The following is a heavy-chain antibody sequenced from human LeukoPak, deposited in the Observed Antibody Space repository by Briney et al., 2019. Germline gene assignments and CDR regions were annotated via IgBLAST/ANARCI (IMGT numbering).Heavy chain of an antibody. J-gene: IGHJ4*02. CDR1: GGSISSGGYY. D-gene: IGHD2-15*01. CDR3: ARAVGCSGGSCTDY. CDR2: IYYSGST. Sequence: SETLSLTCTVSGGSISSGGYYWSWIRQHPERGLEWIGYIYYSGSTNYNPSLKSRVTISVDTSKNQFSLKLSSVTAADTAVYYCARAVGCSGGSCTDYWGQGTLVTVSS. V-gene: IGHV4-61*08.